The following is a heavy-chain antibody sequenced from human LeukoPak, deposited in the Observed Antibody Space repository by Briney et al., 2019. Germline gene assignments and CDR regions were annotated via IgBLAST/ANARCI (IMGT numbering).Heavy chain of an antibody. CDR1: GDSINRYL. CDR3: ARQSDSGGYFEY. CDR2: IYDSGTT. D-gene: IGHD2-15*01. Sequence: SETLSLTCTVSGDSINRYLWTWIRQPAGRGLEWIGRIYDSGTTNYKPSLKSRVSMPVETPKNQFSLRLSSVTAADTAVYYCARQSDSGGYFEYWGQGIRVTVSS. J-gene: IGHJ4*01. V-gene: IGHV4-4*07.